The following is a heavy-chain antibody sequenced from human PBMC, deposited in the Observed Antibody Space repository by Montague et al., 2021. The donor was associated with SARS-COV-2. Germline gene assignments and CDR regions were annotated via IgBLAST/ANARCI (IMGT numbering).Heavy chain of an antibody. J-gene: IGHJ6*02. CDR2: IWYDGSNK. D-gene: IGHD2-15*01. CDR3: ARILSYYYGMDV. Sequence: SLRLSCAASGFTFSSYGMHWVRQAPGKGLEWVAVIWYDGSNKYYADSVKGRFTISRDNSKNTLYLQMNSLRAEATAVYYCARILSYYYGMDVWGQGTTVTVSS. CDR1: GFTFSSYG. V-gene: IGHV3-33*01.